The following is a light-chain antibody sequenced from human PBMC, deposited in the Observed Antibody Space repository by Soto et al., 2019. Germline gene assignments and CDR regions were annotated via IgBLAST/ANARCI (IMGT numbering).Light chain of an antibody. V-gene: IGKV3-20*01. CDR3: QQYHTSPLT. Sequence: EIVLTQSPCTLSLSPGERATLSCRASQSVSSSYIAWYQQKRGQAPRRLIYGASIRATGIPDRFSGSGSGTDFTLTISRLEPEDFALYYCQQYHTSPLTFGQGTKVDIK. CDR2: GAS. J-gene: IGKJ1*01. CDR1: QSVSSSY.